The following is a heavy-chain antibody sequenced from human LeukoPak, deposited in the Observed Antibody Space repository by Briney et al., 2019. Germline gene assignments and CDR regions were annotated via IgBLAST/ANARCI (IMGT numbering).Heavy chain of an antibody. Sequence: GTSVKVSCKASGYTFTSYGISWVRQAPGQGLEWMGWISAYNGNTNYAQKLQGRVTMTTDTSTSTAYMEVRSLRSDDTAVYYCARDVGYYDSSGFPGGYWGQGTLVTVSS. CDR1: GYTFTSYG. D-gene: IGHD3-22*01. J-gene: IGHJ4*02. CDR2: ISAYNGNT. V-gene: IGHV1-18*01. CDR3: ARDVGYYDSSGFPGGY.